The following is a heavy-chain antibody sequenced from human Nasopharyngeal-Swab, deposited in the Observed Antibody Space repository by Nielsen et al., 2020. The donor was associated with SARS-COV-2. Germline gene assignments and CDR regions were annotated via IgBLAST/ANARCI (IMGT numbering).Heavy chain of an antibody. CDR3: ARDLEQTYYDYVWGSYRPFDY. J-gene: IGHJ4*02. CDR2: ISAYNGNT. Sequence: ASVKVSCKASGYTFTSYGISWVRQAPGQGLEWMGWISAYNGNTNYAQKLQGRVTMTTDTFTSTAYMELRSLRSDDTAVYYCARDLEQTYYDYVWGSYRPFDYWGQGTLVTVSS. D-gene: IGHD3-16*02. V-gene: IGHV1-18*01. CDR1: GYTFTSYG.